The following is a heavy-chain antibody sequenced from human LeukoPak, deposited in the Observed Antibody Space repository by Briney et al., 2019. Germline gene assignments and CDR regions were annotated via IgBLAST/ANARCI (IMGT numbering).Heavy chain of an antibody. V-gene: IGHV1-8*01. CDR3: ARGTPYSGYLVY. J-gene: IGHJ4*02. D-gene: IGHD3-22*01. CDR2: MNPNSGNT. CDR1: GYTFTSYD. Sequence: ASVKVSCKASGYTFTSYDINWVRQATGQGLEWMGWMNPNSGNTGYAQKFQGRVTMTRNTSISTAYMELSSLRSEDTAVYYRARGTPYSGYLVYWGQGTLVTVSS.